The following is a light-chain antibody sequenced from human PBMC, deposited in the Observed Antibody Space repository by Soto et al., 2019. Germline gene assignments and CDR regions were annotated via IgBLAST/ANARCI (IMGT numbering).Light chain of an antibody. CDR1: SSDVGLYDY. CDR2: AVS. Sequence: QSVLAQPASVSGSPGQSITISCTAASSDVGLYDYVSWYQQHPGKAPQLMIYAVSNRPSGVSNRFSASKSGNTASLFISGLQAEDEADYYCSSYTSDSSYVFGSGTKVTVL. CDR3: SSYTSDSSYV. V-gene: IGLV2-14*01. J-gene: IGLJ1*01.